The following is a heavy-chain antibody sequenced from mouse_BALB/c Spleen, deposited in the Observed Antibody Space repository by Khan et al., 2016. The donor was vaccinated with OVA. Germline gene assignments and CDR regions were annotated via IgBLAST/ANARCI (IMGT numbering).Heavy chain of an antibody. CDR2: ISSAGSYT. CDR3: ARRGYDEAYFDY. V-gene: IGHV5-9-3*01. CDR1: GFTFSYYA. Sequence: EVELVESGGGLVKPGGSLKLSCAASGFTFSYYAVSWVRQTPVKRLEWVATISSAGSYTYYPDSVKGRFIISRDNAKNSLYLQMYSLRSEDTAMYYCARRGYDEAYFDYWGQGTTLTVSS. J-gene: IGHJ2*01. D-gene: IGHD2-14*01.